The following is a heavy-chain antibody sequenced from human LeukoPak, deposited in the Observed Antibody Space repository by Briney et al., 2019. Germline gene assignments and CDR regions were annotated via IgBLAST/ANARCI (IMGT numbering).Heavy chain of an antibody. V-gene: IGHV4-59*01. CDR3: ARGVFLEWLYYMDV. D-gene: IGHD3-3*01. CDR2: IYYSGST. Sequence: PSETLSLTCTVSGGSISSYYWSWIRQPPGKGLEWIGYIYYSGSTNYNPSLKSRVTISVDTSKNQFSLKLSSVTAADTAVYYCARGVFLEWLYYMDVWGKGTTVTVSS. CDR1: GGSISSYY. J-gene: IGHJ6*03.